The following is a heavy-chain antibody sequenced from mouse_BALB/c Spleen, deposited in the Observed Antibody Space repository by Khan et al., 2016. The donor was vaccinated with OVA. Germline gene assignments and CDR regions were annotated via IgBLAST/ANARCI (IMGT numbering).Heavy chain of an antibody. CDR3: TREAYNGLFAY. CDR1: GFNIKDTY. Sequence: VQLQQSGAEFVKPGASVKLSCTASGFNIKDTYMHWINQRPQQGLVWIGRIDPANGNVKYDPNFQDKATIAADASSNTAYLQLSSLTSADTAVYYCTREAYNGLFAYWGQGTLVTVSA. J-gene: IGHJ3*01. V-gene: IGHV14-3*02. CDR2: IDPANGNV. D-gene: IGHD2-10*01.